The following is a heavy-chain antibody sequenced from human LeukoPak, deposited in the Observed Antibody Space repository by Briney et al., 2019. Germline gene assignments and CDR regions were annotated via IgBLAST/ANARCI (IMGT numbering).Heavy chain of an antibody. CDR3: VKEGVEYSYSYGDY. CDR2: ISYDGGDK. CDR1: GFTLSSYS. Sequence: PGGSLRLSCAASGFTLSSYSMNWVRQAPGKGLEWVALISYDGGDKYYAESMKGRITISRDNAENTLYLQMNNLRPDDTAFYFCVKEGVEYSYSYGDYWGQGTLVTVSS. V-gene: IGHV3-30*18. D-gene: IGHD3-16*01. J-gene: IGHJ4*02.